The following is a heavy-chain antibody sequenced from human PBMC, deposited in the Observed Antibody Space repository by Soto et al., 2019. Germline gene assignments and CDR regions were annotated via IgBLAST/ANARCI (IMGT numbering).Heavy chain of an antibody. CDR2: IWYDGSNK. D-gene: IGHD6-13*01. J-gene: IGHJ4*02. Sequence: VQLVESGGGVVQPGRSLRLSCAASGFTFSSYGMHWVRQAPGKGLEWVAVIWYDGSNKYYADSVKGRFTISRDNSKNTLYLQMNSLRAEDTAVYYCAREYSSSWAIFDYWGQGTLVTVSS. CDR1: GFTFSSYG. CDR3: AREYSSSWAIFDY. V-gene: IGHV3-33*01.